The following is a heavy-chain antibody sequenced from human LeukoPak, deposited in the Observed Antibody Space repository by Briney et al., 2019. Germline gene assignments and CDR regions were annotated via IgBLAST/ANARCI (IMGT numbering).Heavy chain of an antibody. J-gene: IGHJ6*02. D-gene: IGHD2-15*01. CDR3: ARGLALLRPLLQYCSGGSCYPQGGMDV. Sequence: SETLSLTCAVYGGSFSGYYWSWIRQPPGRGLEWIGEINHSGSTNYNPSLKSRVTISVDTSKNQFSLKLSSVTAADTAVYYCARGLALLRPLLQYCSGGSCYPQGGMDVWGQGTTVTVSS. V-gene: IGHV4-34*01. CDR2: INHSGST. CDR1: GGSFSGYY.